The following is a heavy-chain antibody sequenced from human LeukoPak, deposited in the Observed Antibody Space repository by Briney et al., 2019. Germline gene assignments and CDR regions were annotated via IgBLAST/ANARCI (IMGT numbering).Heavy chain of an antibody. J-gene: IGHJ4*02. CDR1: GFTFNMYG. D-gene: IGHD3-10*01. Sequence: GGSLRLSCAASGFTFNMYGMHWVRQAPGEGLEWVSSISSSSSYIYYADSVKGRFTISRDNAKNSLYLQMNSLRAEDTAVYYCASTSELGGYWGQGTLVTVSS. CDR3: ASTSELGGY. V-gene: IGHV3-21*04. CDR2: ISSSSSYI.